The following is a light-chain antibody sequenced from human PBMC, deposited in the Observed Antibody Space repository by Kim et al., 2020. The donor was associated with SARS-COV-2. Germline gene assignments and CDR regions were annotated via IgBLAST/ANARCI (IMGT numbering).Light chain of an antibody. V-gene: IGLV3-1*01. Sequence: VSPGQTASMTCSGEKLGDKYACWYQQKPGQSPVLVIYQDSKRPSGIPERFSGSNSGNTATLTISGTQAMDEADYYCQAWDSSTVVFGGGTQLTVL. CDR3: QAWDSSTVV. J-gene: IGLJ2*01. CDR1: KLGDKY. CDR2: QDS.